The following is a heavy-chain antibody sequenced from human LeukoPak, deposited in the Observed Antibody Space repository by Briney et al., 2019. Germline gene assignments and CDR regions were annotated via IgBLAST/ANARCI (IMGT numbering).Heavy chain of an antibody. CDR1: GFTFNNYA. CDR2: ISSNGGST. J-gene: IGHJ1*01. CDR3: ARVGPVAGTFYFQH. V-gene: IGHV3-64*01. D-gene: IGHD6-19*01. Sequence: GGSLRLSCAASGFTFNNYAMYWVRQAPGKGLEYVSGISSNGGSTDYANSVKGRFTISRDSSKNTLYLQMGSLRAEDMAVYYCARVGPVAGTFYFQHRGQGTLVTVSS.